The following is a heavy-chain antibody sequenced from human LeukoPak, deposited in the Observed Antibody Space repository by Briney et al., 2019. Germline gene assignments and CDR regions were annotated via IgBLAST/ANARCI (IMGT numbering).Heavy chain of an antibody. CDR3: ARSWVAGYGTVLDY. J-gene: IGHJ4*02. Sequence: GESLKISCKGSGYIFTSYWIGWVRQMPGKGLEWMGIIYPGDSDTRYSPPFQGQVTISADKSTNTAYLQWSSLEASDTAMYYCARSWVAGYGTVLDYWGQGTLVTVSS. D-gene: IGHD6-19*01. CDR1: GYIFTSYW. CDR2: IYPGDSDT. V-gene: IGHV5-51*01.